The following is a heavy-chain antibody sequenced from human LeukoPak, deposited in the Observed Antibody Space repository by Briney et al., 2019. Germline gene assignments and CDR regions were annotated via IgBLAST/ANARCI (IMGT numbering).Heavy chain of an antibody. D-gene: IGHD1-26*01. J-gene: IGHJ4*02. CDR1: GYTFTNYY. CDR2: IDPNSGGT. CDR3: ASLSDIVGTTVDY. Sequence: ASVKVSCKPSGYTFTNYYIHWVRQAPGQGLEWMGRIDPNSGGTKSAKNFQGRVTMTRDTSISTAYMALSGLRSDDTAVYYCASLSDIVGTTVDYWGQGTLVTVSS. V-gene: IGHV1-2*06.